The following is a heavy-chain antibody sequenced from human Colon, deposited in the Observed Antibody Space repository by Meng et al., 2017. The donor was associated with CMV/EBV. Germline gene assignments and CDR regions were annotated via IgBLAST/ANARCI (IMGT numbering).Heavy chain of an antibody. V-gene: IGHV3-72*01. CDR3: ARVWRGRWFAP. D-gene: IGHD2-21*01. CDR2: IRNKANSYTT. CDR1: GFKFTDHY. J-gene: IGHJ5*02. Sequence: CAASGFKFTDHYMDRVRLAPGKGLEWVGRIRNKANSYTTEYAASVKGRFNISREDSKNSVYLQMNSLKTDDTAVYYCARVWRGRWFAPWGQGTLVTVSS.